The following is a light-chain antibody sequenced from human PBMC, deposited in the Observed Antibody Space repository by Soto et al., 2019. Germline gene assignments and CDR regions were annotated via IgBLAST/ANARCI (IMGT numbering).Light chain of an antibody. Sequence: MTQSPGTLSVSLGERATLSCRASQSVSIHLAWYQQKPGQAPRLLIYDTSTRATGIPARFSGSGSGTEFTLTISSLQSEDFAVYYCQQYSNWPPNPFCQGTRLEIK. CDR3: QQYSNWPPNP. CDR1: QSVSIH. CDR2: DTS. J-gene: IGKJ5*01. V-gene: IGKV3-15*01.